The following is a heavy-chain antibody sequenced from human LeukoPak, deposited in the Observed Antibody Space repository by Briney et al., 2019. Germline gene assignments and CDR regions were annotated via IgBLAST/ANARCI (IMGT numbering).Heavy chain of an antibody. J-gene: IGHJ4*02. CDR1: GFTFSSYA. Sequence: PAGGSLRLSCAASGFTFSSYAMSWVRQAPGKGLEGVSAISGSGGSTYYADSVKGRFTISRDNSKNTLNLQMNSLRAEDTAVYYCAKDLSGSYYRDYWGQGTLVTVSS. CDR2: ISGSGGST. CDR3: AKDLSGSYYRDY. V-gene: IGHV3-23*01. D-gene: IGHD1-26*01.